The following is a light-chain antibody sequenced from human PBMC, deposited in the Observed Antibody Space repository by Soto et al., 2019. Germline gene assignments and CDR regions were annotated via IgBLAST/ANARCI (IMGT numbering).Light chain of an antibody. J-gene: IGLJ3*02. CDR2: EVS. Sequence: QSALTQPASVSGSPGQSITISCTGTSSDIGGYNYVSWYQQHPGKAPKLMIYEVSNRPSGVSNRFSSSKSGNAASLTISGLQAEDEADYYCSAFTSSTTLAFGGGTKVTVL. V-gene: IGLV2-14*01. CDR1: SSDIGGYNY. CDR3: SAFTSSTTLA.